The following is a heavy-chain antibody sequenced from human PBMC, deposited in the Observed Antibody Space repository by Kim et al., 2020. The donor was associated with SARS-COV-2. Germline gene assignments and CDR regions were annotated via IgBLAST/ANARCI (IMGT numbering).Heavy chain of an antibody. Sequence: TDGRSNYNPALQSRVTTSVDMSKNHFSLKLSSVTAADTAVYYCASALGHWGQGTLVTVSS. V-gene: IGHV4-4*07. CDR2: TDGRS. J-gene: IGHJ4*02. D-gene: IGHD3-16*02. CDR3: ASALGH.